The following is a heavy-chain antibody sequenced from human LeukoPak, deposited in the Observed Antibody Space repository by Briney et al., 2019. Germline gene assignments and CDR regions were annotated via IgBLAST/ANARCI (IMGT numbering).Heavy chain of an antibody. J-gene: IGHJ4*02. Sequence: SETLSLTCTVSGGSISSYYWSWIRQPPGKGLEWIGYIYTSGSTNYNPSLQSRVTISVDTSKNQFSLKLSSVTAADTAVHYCARHLGRTTIAAYWGQGTLVTVSS. CDR3: ARHLGRTTIAAY. V-gene: IGHV4-4*09. CDR2: IYTSGST. D-gene: IGHD6-6*01. CDR1: GGSISSYY.